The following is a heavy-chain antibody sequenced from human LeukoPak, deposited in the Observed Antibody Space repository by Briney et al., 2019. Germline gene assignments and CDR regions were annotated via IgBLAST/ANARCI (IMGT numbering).Heavy chain of an antibody. D-gene: IGHD2-21*02. J-gene: IGHJ3*02. CDR2: INPNSGGT. CDR3: ARNFVVVTATMGFYAFDI. CDR1: GYTFTGYY. Sequence: ASVKVSCKASGYTFTGYYMHWVRQAPGQGLEWMGWINPNSGGTNYAQKFQGRVTMTRDTSISTAYMELSRLRSDDTAVYYCARNFVVVTATMGFYAFDIWGQGTMVTVSS. V-gene: IGHV1-2*02.